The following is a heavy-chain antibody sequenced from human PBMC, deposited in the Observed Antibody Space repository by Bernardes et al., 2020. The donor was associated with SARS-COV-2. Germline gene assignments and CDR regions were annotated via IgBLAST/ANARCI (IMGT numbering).Heavy chain of an antibody. Sequence: SETLSLTCNVSGVSVTSSYWTWIRQPPGQGLEWVGYVYYSARADYNPSLGGRVTMSVDTPKNQISLRLNSVTVADTAVYYCARRRSIGSGYSMDVWSQGTTVVVSS. CDR2: VYYSARA. J-gene: IGHJ6*02. V-gene: IGHV4-59*08. CDR1: GVSVTSSY. D-gene: IGHD2-2*02. CDR3: ARRRSIGSGYSMDV.